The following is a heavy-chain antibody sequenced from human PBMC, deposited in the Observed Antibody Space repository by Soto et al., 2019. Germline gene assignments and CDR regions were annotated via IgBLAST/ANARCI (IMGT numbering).Heavy chain of an antibody. D-gene: IGHD6-13*01. V-gene: IGHV3-74*01. CDR1: GFTFSSYW. J-gene: IGHJ6*02. CDR2: INSDGSST. CDR3: VLGPLIAAADDLYGMDV. Sequence: GGSLRLSCAASGFTFSSYWMQWVRQAPGKGLVWVSRINSDGSSTSYADSVKGRFTISRDNSKNTLYLQMNSLRAEDTAVYYCVLGPLIAAADDLYGMDVWGQGTTVTVSS.